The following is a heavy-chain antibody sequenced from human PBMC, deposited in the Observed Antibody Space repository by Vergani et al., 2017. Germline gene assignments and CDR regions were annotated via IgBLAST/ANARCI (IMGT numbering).Heavy chain of an antibody. Sequence: QVQLVQSGAEVKKPGSSVKVSCKASGGTFSSYAISWVRQAPGQGLEWMGRVIPILGIANYAQKFQGRVTITADKSTSTAYMELSSLRSEDTAVYYCARLSGYNKYYFDYWGQGTLVTVSA. CDR1: GGTFSSYA. J-gene: IGHJ4*02. CDR3: ARLSGYNKYYFDY. CDR2: VIPILGIA. D-gene: IGHD5-12*01. V-gene: IGHV1-69*04.